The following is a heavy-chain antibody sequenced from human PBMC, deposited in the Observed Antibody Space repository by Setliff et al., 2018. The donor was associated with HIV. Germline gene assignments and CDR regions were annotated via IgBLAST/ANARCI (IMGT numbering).Heavy chain of an antibody. V-gene: IGHV3-30*04. CDR2: IFYDGSDQ. J-gene: IGHJ3*02. D-gene: IGHD3-16*01. CDR1: RFIFSSYT. CDR3: ARFYVVYDAFDT. Sequence: GGSLRLSCAGSRFIFSSYTMHWVRQAPGKGLEWVALIFYDGSDQNHADSVKGRFTISRDNSKNTLYLQMHSLRDEDTAIYYCARFYVVYDAFDTWGQGTMVTVSS.